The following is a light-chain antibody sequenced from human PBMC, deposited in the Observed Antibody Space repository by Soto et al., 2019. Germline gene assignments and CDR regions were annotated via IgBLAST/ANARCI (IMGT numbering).Light chain of an antibody. CDR1: TSNIGAPYD. CDR3: SSYAGSNNRVV. Sequence: QSVLTQPPSVSGAPGQRVSISCTGSTSNIGAPYDVHWYQHLPGTAPKLLIYGDNNRPSGVPDRFSGSKSGNTASLTVSGLQAEDEADYYCSSYAGSNNRVVFGGGTKVTVL. CDR2: GDN. V-gene: IGLV1-40*01. J-gene: IGLJ2*01.